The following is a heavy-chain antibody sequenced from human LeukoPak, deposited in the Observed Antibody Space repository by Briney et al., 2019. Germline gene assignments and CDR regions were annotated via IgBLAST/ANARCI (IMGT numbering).Heavy chain of an antibody. D-gene: IGHD5-24*01. Sequence: TGGSLRLSCAASGFTISSYSMNWVRQAPGKGLEWVSSISSSSSYIYYADSVKGRFTISRDNAKNSLYLQMNSLRAEDTAVYYCARDRGSLARDAFDIWGQGTMVTVSS. CDR3: ARDRGSLARDAFDI. CDR1: GFTISSYS. V-gene: IGHV3-21*01. J-gene: IGHJ3*02. CDR2: ISSSSSYI.